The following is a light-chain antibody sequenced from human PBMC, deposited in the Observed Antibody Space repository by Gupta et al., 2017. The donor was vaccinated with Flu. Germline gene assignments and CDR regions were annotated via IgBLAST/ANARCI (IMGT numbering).Light chain of an antibody. CDR3: VLYMGSGMWV. CDR2: STN. Sequence: QTVVTQEPSFSVSPGGTVTLTCGLGSGSVSTRYYHSWYQQTPGQAPRTLIYSTNTRSSGVPDRFSGSILGNKAALTITGAQADDESDYYCVLYMGSGMWVFGGGTKLTVL. CDR1: SGSVSTRYY. V-gene: IGLV8-61*01. J-gene: IGLJ3*02.